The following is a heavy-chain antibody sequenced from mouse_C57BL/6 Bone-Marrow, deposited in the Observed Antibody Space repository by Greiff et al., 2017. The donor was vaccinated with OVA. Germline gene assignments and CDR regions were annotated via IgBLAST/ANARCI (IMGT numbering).Heavy chain of an antibody. CDR3: AIYGYDEAY. Sequence: VQRVESGPGLVQPSQSLSITCTVSGFSLTSYGVHWVRQSPGKGLAWLGVIWSGGSTDYNAAFMSRLSITKDNSKSQVFFKMNSLQADDTAIYYCAIYGYDEAYWGQGTLVTVSA. D-gene: IGHD2-2*01. V-gene: IGHV2-5*01. CDR1: GFSLTSYG. J-gene: IGHJ3*01. CDR2: IWSGGST.